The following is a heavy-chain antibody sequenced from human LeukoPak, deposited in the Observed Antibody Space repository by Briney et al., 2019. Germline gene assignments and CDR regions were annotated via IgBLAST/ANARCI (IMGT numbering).Heavy chain of an antibody. CDR1: RGTFSSYA. CDR3: ARVRGGSYFNGGYFDY. CDR2: IIPIFGTA. Sequence: ASMKVSCKASRGTFSSYAISWVRQAPGQGLEWMGRIIPIFGTANYAQKFQGRVTITTDESTSTAYMELSSLRSEDTAVYYCARVRGGSYFNGGYFDYWGQGTLVTVSS. V-gene: IGHV1-69*05. D-gene: IGHD1-26*01. J-gene: IGHJ4*02.